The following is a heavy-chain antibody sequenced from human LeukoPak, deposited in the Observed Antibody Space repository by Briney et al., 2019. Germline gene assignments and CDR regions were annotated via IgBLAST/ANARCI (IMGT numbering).Heavy chain of an antibody. D-gene: IGHD5-18*01. CDR1: GFSLRTSGVG. J-gene: IGHJ4*02. CDR3: AHSHGGYSSVDY. CDR2: IYWNDDK. Sequence: SGPTLVKPTQTLTLTCTFSGFSLRTSGVGVGWIRQPPGKALEWLALIYWNDDKRYSPSLKSRLTITKDTSKNQVVLTMTNMDPVDTATYYCAHSHGGYSSVDYWGQGTLVTVSS. V-gene: IGHV2-5*01.